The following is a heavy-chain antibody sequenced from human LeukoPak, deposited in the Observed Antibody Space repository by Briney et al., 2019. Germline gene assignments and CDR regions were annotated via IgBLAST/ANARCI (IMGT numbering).Heavy chain of an antibody. Sequence: GGSLRLSCAASGFIFSDYAMSWVRQAPGKGLEWVSAISDSKRGGTTYYADSVTGRFTISRDTSKNTLYLQMSSLRVEGTAVYYCAKVPNCYDTTTYDGWGQGPWSPSPQ. CDR2: ISDSKRGGTT. CDR3: AKVPNCYDTTTYDG. D-gene: IGHD3-22*01. V-gene: IGHV3-23*01. J-gene: IGHJ1*01. CDR1: GFIFSDYA.